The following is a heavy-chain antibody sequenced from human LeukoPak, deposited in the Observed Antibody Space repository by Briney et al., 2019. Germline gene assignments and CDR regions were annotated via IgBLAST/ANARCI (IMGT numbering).Heavy chain of an antibody. CDR3: ARDGSPIHIATRLGNWFDP. CDR2: IHYSGST. V-gene: IGHV4-31*03. CDR1: GGSISSVDYY. Sequence: NPSETLSLTCTVSGGSISSVDYYWSWIRQHPGKGLEGIGYIHYSGSTFSNPSLKSRVTISVDASKNQLSMKLTSVTAADTAVYYCARDGSPIHIATRLGNWFDPWGQGTLVTVSS. D-gene: IGHD6-6*01. J-gene: IGHJ5*02.